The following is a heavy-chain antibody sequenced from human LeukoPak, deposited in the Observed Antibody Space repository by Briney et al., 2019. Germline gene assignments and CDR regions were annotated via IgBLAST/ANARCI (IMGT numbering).Heavy chain of an antibody. D-gene: IGHD3-3*01. Sequence: GRSLRLSCAASGFTFSSYGMHWVRQAPGKGLEWVAVLWFDGSNKYYADSVKGRFTISRDNSKNTLYLQMNSLRAEDTAVYYCGKVSITIFGGVIIGDGMVVWGEGTTVTVSS. J-gene: IGHJ6*04. CDR3: GKVSITIFGGVIIGDGMVV. CDR2: LWFDGSNK. CDR1: GFTFSSYG. V-gene: IGHV3-33*06.